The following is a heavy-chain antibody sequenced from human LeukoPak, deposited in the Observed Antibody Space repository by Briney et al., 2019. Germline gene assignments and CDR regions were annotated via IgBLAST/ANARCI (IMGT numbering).Heavy chain of an antibody. CDR1: GFTFSNYV. CDR2: ASHGGGDT. CDR3: AKGVYSSGWFFDY. V-gene: IGHV3-23*01. J-gene: IGHJ4*02. Sequence: PGGSLRLSCAASGFTFSNYVMSWVRQGPGKGLEWVSTASHGGGDTRYPDSVKGRFTISRDNSKNTLYLQMNSLRAEDTVEYYCAKGVYSSGWFFDYWGQGTLVTVSS. D-gene: IGHD6-19*01.